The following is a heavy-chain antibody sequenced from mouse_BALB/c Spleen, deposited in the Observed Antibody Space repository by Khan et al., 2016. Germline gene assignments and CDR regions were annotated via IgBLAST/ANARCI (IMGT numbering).Heavy chain of an antibody. D-gene: IGHD1-1*01. J-gene: IGHJ4*01. V-gene: IGHV2-9-2*01. CDR2: IWTGGGT. Sequence: QVQLKESGPGLVAPSQSLSITCTVSGFSLTSYDISWIRQPPGKGLEWLGGIWTGGGTNYNSAFMSRMIISKDNSKSQVFLKMTSLQTDDTAIYCCVREGYGTTYGAIDYWGQGTSVTVSS. CDR3: VREGYGTTYGAIDY. CDR1: GFSLTSYD.